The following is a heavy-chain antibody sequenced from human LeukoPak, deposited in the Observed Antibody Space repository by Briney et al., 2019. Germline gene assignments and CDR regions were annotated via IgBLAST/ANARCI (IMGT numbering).Heavy chain of an antibody. CDR2: INPNSGGT. D-gene: IGHD6-6*01. Sequence: ASVKVSCKASGYTFTGYYMHWVRQAPGQGLEWMGWINPNSGGTNYAQKFQGRVTMTRDTSISTAYMELSRLRSDDTAVYYCARDRPGAGYEQLVKFYYYYYYMDVWGKGTTVTVSS. CDR1: GYTFTGYY. CDR3: ARDRPGAGYEQLVKFYYYYYYMDV. V-gene: IGHV1-2*02. J-gene: IGHJ6*03.